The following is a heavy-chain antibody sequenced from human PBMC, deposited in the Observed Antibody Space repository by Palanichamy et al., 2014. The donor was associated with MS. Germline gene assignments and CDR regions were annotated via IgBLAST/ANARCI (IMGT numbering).Heavy chain of an antibody. CDR3: ARSPDPWKYSGYADY. J-gene: IGHJ4*02. D-gene: IGHD5-12*01. CDR2: ISAYNGNI. V-gene: IGHV1-18*01. CDR1: GYTFTSYG. Sequence: QVQLVQSGAEVKKPGASVKVSCKTSGYTFTSYGISWVRQAPGQGLEWMGWISAYNGNINYTQKLQGRVIMTTDTSASTAYMELRSLRSDDTAVYYCARSPDPWKYSGYADYWGQGTLVTVSS.